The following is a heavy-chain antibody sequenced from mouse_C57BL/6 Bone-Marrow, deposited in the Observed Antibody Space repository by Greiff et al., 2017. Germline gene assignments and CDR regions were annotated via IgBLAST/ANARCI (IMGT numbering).Heavy chain of an antibody. D-gene: IGHD3-2*01. V-gene: IGHV7-1*01. CDR3: ARDASETEYFDV. Sequence: EVKLVESGGGLVQSGRSLRLSCATSGFTFSDFYMEWVRQAPGKGLEWIAASRNKANDYTTEYSASVKGRFIVSRDTSQSILYLQMNALRAEDTAIYYCARDASETEYFDVWGTGTTVTVSS. CDR1: GFTFSDFY. J-gene: IGHJ1*03. CDR2: SRNKANDYTT.